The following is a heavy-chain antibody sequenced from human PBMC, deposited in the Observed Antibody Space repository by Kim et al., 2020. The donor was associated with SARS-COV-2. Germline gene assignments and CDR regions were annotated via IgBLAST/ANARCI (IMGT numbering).Heavy chain of an antibody. J-gene: IGHJ6*02. CDR2: IYYSGST. CDR3: ARDRWNEARPGIAVAGPPSRRDYYYYGMDV. CDR1: GGSISSSSYY. Sequence: SETLSLTCTVSGGSISSSSYYWGWIRQPPGKGLEWIGSIYYSGSTYYNPSLKSRVTISVDTSKNQFSLKLSSVTAADTAVYYCARDRWNEARPGIAVAGPPSRRDYYYYGMDVWGQGTTVTVSS. D-gene: IGHD6-19*01. V-gene: IGHV4-39*07.